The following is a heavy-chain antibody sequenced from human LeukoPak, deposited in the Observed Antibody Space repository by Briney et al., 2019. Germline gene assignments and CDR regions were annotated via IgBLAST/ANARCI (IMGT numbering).Heavy chain of an antibody. D-gene: IGHD2-2*01. CDR3: ARSGYSSTWYLQNFELDY. CDR1: GFTFSSYA. V-gene: IGHV3-30*04. CDR2: ISYDETYK. Sequence: PGGSLRLSCAASGFTFSSYAMHWVRQALGKGLEWVAVISYDETYKYYADSVKGRFTISRDNSKNTLYLQMNSLRAEDTAVYFCARSGYSSTWYLQNFELDYWGQGTLVTVSS. J-gene: IGHJ4*02.